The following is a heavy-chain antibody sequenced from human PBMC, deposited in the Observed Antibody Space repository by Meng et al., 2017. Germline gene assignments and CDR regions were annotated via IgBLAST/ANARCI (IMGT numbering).Heavy chain of an antibody. CDR3: LDEAPRSDY. CDR1: GFTFNNYW. D-gene: IGHD1-1*01. V-gene: IGHV3-74*01. CDR2: ISGDGSIT. J-gene: IGHJ4*02. Sequence: VQLVEFGGGLFQPGGSLRLSCAASGFTFNNYWMHWVRQVPGKGLVWVSRISGDGSITNYADSVKGRFTISRDNAKNTLYLQMNSLRPEDTAVYYCLDEAPRSDYWGQGSLVTVSS.